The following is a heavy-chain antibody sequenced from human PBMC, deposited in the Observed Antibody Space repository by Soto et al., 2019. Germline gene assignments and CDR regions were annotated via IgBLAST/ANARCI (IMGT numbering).Heavy chain of an antibody. CDR3: ASPLVGATHRDYYYYGMDV. V-gene: IGHV3-33*01. Sequence: GGSLRLSCAASGFTFSSYGMHWVRQAPGKGLEWVAVIWYDGSNKYYADSVKGRFTISRDNSKNTLYLQMNSLRAEDTAVYYCASPLVGATHRDYYYYGMDVWGQGTTVTVSS. CDR1: GFTFSSYG. J-gene: IGHJ6*02. D-gene: IGHD1-26*01. CDR2: IWYDGSNK.